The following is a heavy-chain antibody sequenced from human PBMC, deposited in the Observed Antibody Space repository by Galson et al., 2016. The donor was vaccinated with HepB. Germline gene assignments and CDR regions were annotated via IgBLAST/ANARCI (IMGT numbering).Heavy chain of an antibody. J-gene: IGHJ6*02. CDR2: IFPIFGTT. Sequence: SVKVSCKASGDTFNGYTFAWARQASGQGLQWMGGIFPIFGTTRYAQMFQGRLTVTADESTSTVYMELNSLKSEDTGVYFCASTGNCSGDNCYLEYHYYGMDVWGQGTTVTVSS. V-gene: IGHV1-69*13. D-gene: IGHD2-15*01. CDR1: GDTFNGYT. CDR3: ASTGNCSGDNCYLEYHYYGMDV.